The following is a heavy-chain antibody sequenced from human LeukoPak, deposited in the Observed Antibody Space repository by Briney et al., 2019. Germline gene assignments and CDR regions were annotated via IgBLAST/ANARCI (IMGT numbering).Heavy chain of an antibody. CDR1: GYSFSSYW. CDR2: IYPSDSET. Sequence: KPGESLKISCKGSGYSFSSYWIGWVRQMPGKGLEWMGIIYPSDSETRYSPSFQGQVTISADKSINTAYLQWSSLKASDTAMYYRASQANVLGYCSGGSCPPAFDIWGQGTMVTVSS. V-gene: IGHV5-51*01. D-gene: IGHD2-15*01. CDR3: ASQANVLGYCSGGSCPPAFDI. J-gene: IGHJ3*02.